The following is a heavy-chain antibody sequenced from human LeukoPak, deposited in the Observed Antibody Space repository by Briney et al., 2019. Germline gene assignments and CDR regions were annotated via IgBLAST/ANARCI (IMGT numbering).Heavy chain of an antibody. D-gene: IGHD5-24*01. Sequence: SVKVSCKASGGTFSSYAISWVRQAPGQGLEWMGGIIPIFGTANYAQKFQGRVTITADESTSTAYMELSSLRSENTAVYYCAREEMATIGYYFDYWGQGTLVTVSS. J-gene: IGHJ4*02. CDR3: AREEMATIGYYFDY. CDR1: GGTFSSYA. V-gene: IGHV1-69*13. CDR2: IIPIFGTA.